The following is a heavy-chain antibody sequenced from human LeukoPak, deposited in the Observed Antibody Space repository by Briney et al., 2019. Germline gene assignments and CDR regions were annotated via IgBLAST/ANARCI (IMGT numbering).Heavy chain of an antibody. CDR3: ARDEVSYDSSGYYYHGMDV. D-gene: IGHD3-22*01. Sequence: GGSLRLSCAASGFTVSSNYMSWVRQAPGKGLEWVSVIYSGGSTYYADSVKGRFTISRDNSKNTLYLQMNSLRAEDTAVYYCARDEVSYDSSGYYYHGMDVRGQGTTVTVSS. CDR1: GFTVSSNY. CDR2: IYSGGST. J-gene: IGHJ6*02. V-gene: IGHV3-53*01.